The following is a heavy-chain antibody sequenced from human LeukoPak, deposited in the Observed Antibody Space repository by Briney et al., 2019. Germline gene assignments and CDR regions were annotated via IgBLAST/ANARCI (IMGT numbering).Heavy chain of an antibody. V-gene: IGHV4-59*08. D-gene: IGHD3-16*02. CDR1: GGSISSQC. CDR3: ARVRGLGVISPYFDY. Sequence: PSETLSLTCSVSGGSISSQCWGWIRRPPGKGLEWLGCINYSGSTHYNPSLESRVTISVDTSNNQSSLKLSSVTAADTAVYYCARVRGLGVISPYFDYWGQGILVTVSS. CDR2: INYSGST. J-gene: IGHJ4*02.